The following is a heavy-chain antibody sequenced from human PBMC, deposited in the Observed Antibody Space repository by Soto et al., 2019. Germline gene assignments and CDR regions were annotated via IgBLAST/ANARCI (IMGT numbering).Heavy chain of an antibody. CDR1: GFTFTGSW. Sequence: EVQLVESGGGLVQPGGSLRLSCAASGFTFTGSWMHWVRQAPGKGLVWVSRINGDGRGTSYADFVKGRFIISRDDAKNTLFLQMNGLRAEDTAVDYCARGIFGSGTANDYWGQGTLVTVSS. CDR3: ARGIFGSGTANDY. CDR2: INGDGRGT. J-gene: IGHJ4*02. D-gene: IGHD3-10*01. V-gene: IGHV3-74*01.